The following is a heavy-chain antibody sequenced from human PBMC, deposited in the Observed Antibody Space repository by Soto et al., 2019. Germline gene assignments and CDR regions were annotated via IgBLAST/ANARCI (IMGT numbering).Heavy chain of an antibody. CDR2: IYHSGST. CDR3: AGAHFFDYGYGMVV. Sequence: QLQLQESGSGLVKPSQTLSLTCAVSGGSISSGGYSWSWIRQPPGKGLEWIGYIYHSGSTYYNPSLTGRVTILVDRSKNQFSLKVSSVTAADTAVYYCAGAHFFDYGYGMVVWGQGTTVAVSS. CDR1: GGSISSGGYS. J-gene: IGHJ6*02. V-gene: IGHV4-30-2*01.